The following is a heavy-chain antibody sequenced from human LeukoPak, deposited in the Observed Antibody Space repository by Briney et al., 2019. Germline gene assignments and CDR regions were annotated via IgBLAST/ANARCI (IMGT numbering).Heavy chain of an antibody. Sequence: SETLSLTCTVSGGSVSSDSYYWSWIRQHPGKGLEWIGYIYYSGSTYYNPSLKSRVTISVDTSKNQFSLKLSSVTAADTAVYYCAREASNYYYGMDVWGQGTTVTVSS. CDR1: GGSVSSDSYY. J-gene: IGHJ6*02. CDR2: IYYSGST. CDR3: AREASNYYYGMDV. V-gene: IGHV4-31*03.